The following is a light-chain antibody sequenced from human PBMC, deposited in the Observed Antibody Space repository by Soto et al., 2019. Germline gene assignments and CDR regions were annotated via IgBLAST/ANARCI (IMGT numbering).Light chain of an antibody. V-gene: IGKV4-1*01. CDR3: QQYYDVPVT. Sequence: DIVMTQSPDSLAVSLGERATINCRSSQSFLYSSNNETFLAWYQQKPAQSPKMLISWASTRESGVPDRFSGSGSGTVFTLTISSLQAEDAAVYYCQQYYDVPVTFGQGTRLEIK. CDR2: WAS. CDR1: QSFLYSSNNETF. J-gene: IGKJ5*01.